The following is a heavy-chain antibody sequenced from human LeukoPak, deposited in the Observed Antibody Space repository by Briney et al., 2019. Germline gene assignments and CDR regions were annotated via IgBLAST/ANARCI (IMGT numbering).Heavy chain of an antibody. CDR2: ISSSGSNI. CDR1: GFTFSSYS. J-gene: IGHJ4*02. V-gene: IGHV3-48*04. D-gene: IGHD3-22*01. Sequence: GGSLRLSCAASGFTFSSYSMNWVRQAPRKGLEWVSYISSSGSNIYYADSVKGRFTISRDNAKNSLYLQMNSLRAEDTAVYYCARSSTTYYYDTSSHYWGQGTLVSVSS. CDR3: ARSSTTYYYDTSSHY.